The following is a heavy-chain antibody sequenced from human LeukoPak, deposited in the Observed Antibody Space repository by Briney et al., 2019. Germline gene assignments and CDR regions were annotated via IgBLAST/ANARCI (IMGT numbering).Heavy chain of an antibody. CDR3: ASREYYYDSSGEFIFDY. CDR1: GGSFSGYY. Sequence: SETLSLTCAVYGGSFSGYYWSWFRQPPGKGLEWIGEINHSGSTNYNPSLKSRVTISVDTSKNQFSLKLSFVTAADTAVYYCASREYYYDSSGEFIFDYWGQGTLVTVSS. D-gene: IGHD3-22*01. CDR2: INHSGST. J-gene: IGHJ4*02. V-gene: IGHV4-34*01.